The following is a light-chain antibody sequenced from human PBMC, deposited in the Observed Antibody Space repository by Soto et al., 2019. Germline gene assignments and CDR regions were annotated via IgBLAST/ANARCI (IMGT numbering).Light chain of an antibody. J-gene: IGLJ2*01. V-gene: IGLV1-47*01. CDR1: SSNIGSNY. CDR2: RNN. Sequence: QSVLTQTPSASGTPGQRVTISCSGSSSNIGSNYVYWFQQLPGTAPKLLIYRNNLRPSGVPDRFSGSKSGTSASLAISGLRSEDEADYYCAAWDDSLSGVVFGGGTKLTVL. CDR3: AAWDDSLSGVV.